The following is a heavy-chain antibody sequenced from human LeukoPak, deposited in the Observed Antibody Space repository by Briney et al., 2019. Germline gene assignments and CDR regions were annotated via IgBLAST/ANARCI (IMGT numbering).Heavy chain of an antibody. D-gene: IGHD4-17*01. Sequence: SETLSLTCTVSGVSISSYYWSWLRHPPGKGLEWIGYVYSSGNTNYNPSLKSRVTISLDTSKNQFSLKMSSLTAADTAVYYCARRTPVTPNSFDSWGQGTLVTVSS. CDR2: VYSSGNT. V-gene: IGHV4-59*08. J-gene: IGHJ5*01. CDR3: ARRTPVTPNSFDS. CDR1: GVSISSYY.